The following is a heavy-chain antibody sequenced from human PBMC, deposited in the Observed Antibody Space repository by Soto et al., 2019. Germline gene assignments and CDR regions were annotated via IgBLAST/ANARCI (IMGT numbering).Heavy chain of an antibody. CDR3: ARVSGGYSYGPRGGEESAGFY. V-gene: IGHV1-18*04. D-gene: IGHD5-18*01. CDR2: ISAYNGNT. J-gene: IGHJ4*02. CDR1: GYTFTSYG. Sequence: PSASVKVSCKASGYTFTSYGISWVRQAPGQGLEWMGWISAYNGNTNYAQKLQGRVTMTTDTSTSTAYMELRSLRSDDTAVYYCARVSGGYSYGPRGGEESAGFYWGQGTLVTVSS.